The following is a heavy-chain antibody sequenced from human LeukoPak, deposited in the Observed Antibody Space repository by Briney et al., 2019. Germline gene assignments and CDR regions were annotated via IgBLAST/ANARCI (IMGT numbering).Heavy chain of an antibody. CDR2: ISGSGGST. D-gene: IGHD2-21*02. J-gene: IGHJ4*02. Sequence: GGSLRLSCAASGFTFSSYAMSWVRQAPGKGLEWVSAISGSGGSTYYADSVKGRFTISRDNSKNTLYLQMNSLRAEDTAVYYCAKWTAVVATATTYFDYWGQGTLVTVSS. V-gene: IGHV3-23*01. CDR3: AKWTAVVATATTYFDY. CDR1: GFTFSSYA.